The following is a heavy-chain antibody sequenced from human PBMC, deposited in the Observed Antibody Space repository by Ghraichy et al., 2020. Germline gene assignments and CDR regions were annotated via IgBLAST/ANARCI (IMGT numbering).Heavy chain of an antibody. D-gene: IGHD2-15*01. Sequence: SLNISCTVSGGSISSGGYYWSWIRQHPGKGLEWIGYIYYSGSTYYNPSLKSRVTISVDTSKNQFSLKLSSVTAADTAVYYCARGVVVVVAATLGNWFDPWGQGTLVTVSS. CDR1: GGSISSGGYY. CDR2: IYYSGST. J-gene: IGHJ5*02. CDR3: ARGVVVVVAATLGNWFDP. V-gene: IGHV4-31*03.